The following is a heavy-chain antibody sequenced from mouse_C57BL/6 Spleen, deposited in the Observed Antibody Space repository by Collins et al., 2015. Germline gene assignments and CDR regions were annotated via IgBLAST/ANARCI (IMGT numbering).Heavy chain of an antibody. Sequence: DVQLVESGGGLVQPGGSRKLSCAASGFTFSSFGMHWVRRAPEKGLEWVAYISSGSSTIYYADTVKGRFTISRDNPKNTLFLQMTSLRSEDTAMYYCARFYYAMDYWGQGTSVTVSS. V-gene: IGHV5-17*02. CDR2: ISSGSSTI. CDR1: GFTFSSFG. J-gene: IGHJ4*01. CDR3: ARFYYAMDY.